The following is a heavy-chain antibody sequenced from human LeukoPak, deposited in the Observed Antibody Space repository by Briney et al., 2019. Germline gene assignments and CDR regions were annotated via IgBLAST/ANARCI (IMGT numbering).Heavy chain of an antibody. CDR2: IYSSGST. J-gene: IGHJ4*02. CDR3: ARHSFYYGSTRDYFDY. Sequence: SETLSLTCSVSGGSISSHYWSWFRQPPGKGLEWIGYIYSSGSTDYHPSLKSRVTISVDTSNNHFSLKLGSVTAADTAVYYCARHSFYYGSTRDYFDYWGQGTLVTVSS. CDR1: GGSISSHY. D-gene: IGHD3-22*01. V-gene: IGHV4-4*08.